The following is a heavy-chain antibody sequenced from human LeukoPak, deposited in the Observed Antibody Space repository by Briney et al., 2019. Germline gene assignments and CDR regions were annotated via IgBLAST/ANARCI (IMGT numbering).Heavy chain of an antibody. CDR2: INSDGSST. J-gene: IGHJ6*02. CDR3: AREATQHYYYYYYGMDV. V-gene: IGHV3-74*01. D-gene: IGHD5-12*01. Sequence: QTGGSLRLSCAASGFTFSSYWMHWVRQAPGKGLVWVSRINSDGSSTSYADSVKGRFTISRDNAKNTLYLQMNSLRAEDTAVYYCAREATQHYYYYYYGMDVWGQGTTVTVSS. CDR1: GFTFSSYW.